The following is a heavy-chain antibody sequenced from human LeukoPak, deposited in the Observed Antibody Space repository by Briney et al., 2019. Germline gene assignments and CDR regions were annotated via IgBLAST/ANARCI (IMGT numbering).Heavy chain of an antibody. D-gene: IGHD5-18*01. CDR2: TYYRSKWYN. CDR1: GDSVSSNSAA. Sequence: SQTLSLTCAISGDSVSSNSAAWNWIRQSPSRGLEWLGRTYYRSKWYNDYAVSVKSRITINPDTSKNQFSLQLNSVTPEDTAVYYCAREGRIQLWLGGGYYFDYWGQGTLGTVSS. CDR3: AREGRIQLWLGGGYYFDY. J-gene: IGHJ4*02. V-gene: IGHV6-1*01.